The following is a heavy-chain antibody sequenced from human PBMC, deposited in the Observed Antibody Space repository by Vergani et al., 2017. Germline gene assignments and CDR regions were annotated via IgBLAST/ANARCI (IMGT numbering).Heavy chain of an antibody. CDR3: ASTIRYSGPSSRYYYMDV. Sequence: QVQLVQSGAEVKKPGSSVKVSCKASGGTFSSYAISWVRQAPGQGLEWMGGIIPIFGTANYAQKFQGRVTITADESTSTAYMEMSSLRSEDTAVYYCASTIRYSGPSSRYYYMDVWGKGTTVTVSS. D-gene: IGHD5-12*01. V-gene: IGHV1-69*01. CDR1: GGTFSSYA. CDR2: IIPIFGTA. J-gene: IGHJ6*03.